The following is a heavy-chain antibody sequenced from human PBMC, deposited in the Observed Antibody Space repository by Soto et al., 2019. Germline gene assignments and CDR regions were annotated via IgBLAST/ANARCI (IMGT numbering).Heavy chain of an antibody. V-gene: IGHV4-39*02. CDR1: GGSISTRSSY. D-gene: IGHD3-9*01. CDR3: ASRGSLSSGLLRYFDWSTHNWFXP. Sequence: SETLSLTCTVSGGSISTRSSYWGWIRQPPGKGLEWIGSIYYIGNTYYNPSLKSRVAISIDSSKTRFSLNLNSVTAADTAVYYCASRGSLSSGLLRYFDWSTHNWFXPWGQGTLVTVSS. J-gene: IGHJ5*02. CDR2: IYYIGNT.